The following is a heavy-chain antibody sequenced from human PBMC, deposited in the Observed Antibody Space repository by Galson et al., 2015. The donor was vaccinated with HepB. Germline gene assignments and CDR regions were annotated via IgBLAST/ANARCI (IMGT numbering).Heavy chain of an antibody. D-gene: IGHD3-10*01. CDR1: GFTFGDYA. J-gene: IGHJ3*01. CDR2: IGYSGKTT. V-gene: IGHV3-23*01. CDR3: AKDMRVRGTTDAFDV. Sequence: SLRLSCATSGFTFGDYAMRWVRQAPGKGLEWVAGIGYSGKTTYYTDSVKGRFTISRDNSKNTLYLQMNSLRVEDTAVYYCAKDMRVRGTTDAFDVWGQGTMVTVSS.